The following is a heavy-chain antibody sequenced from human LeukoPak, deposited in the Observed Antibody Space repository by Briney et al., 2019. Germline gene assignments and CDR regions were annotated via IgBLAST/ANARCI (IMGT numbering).Heavy chain of an antibody. CDR1: GGSISSYY. J-gene: IGHJ4*02. V-gene: IGHV4-59*01. D-gene: IGHD3-10*01. CDR2: IYYSGST. CDR3: TRELFDFDY. Sequence: KPSETLSLTCTVSGGSISSYYWSWIRQPPGKGLEWIGYIYYSGSTNYNPSLKSRVTISVDTSKNQFSLKLSSVTAADTAVYYCTRELFDFDYWGQGTLVTVSS.